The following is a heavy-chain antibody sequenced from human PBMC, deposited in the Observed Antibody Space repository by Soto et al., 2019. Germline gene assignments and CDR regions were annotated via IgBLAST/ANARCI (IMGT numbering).Heavy chain of an antibody. CDR2: IYYSGST. CDR3: ARGKAINSSPYHFDY. D-gene: IGHD6-13*01. V-gene: IGHV4-59*12. CDR1: GGSISSYY. J-gene: IGHJ4*01. Sequence: SETLSLTCTVSGGSISSYYWSWIRQPPGKGLEWIGYIYYSGSTYYNPSLKSRVTISVDTSKNQFSLKLSSVTAADTAVYYCARGKAINSSPYHFDYWGHGTLVTVSS.